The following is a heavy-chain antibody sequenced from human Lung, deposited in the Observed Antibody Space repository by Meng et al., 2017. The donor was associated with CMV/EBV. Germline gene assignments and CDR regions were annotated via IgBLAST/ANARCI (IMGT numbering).Heavy chain of an antibody. Sequence: ASXXVSXKASGYTFTGYYMRWVRQAPGQGLEWMGWINPNSGGTNYAQKFQGRVTMTRDTSISTAYMERSRLRSDDTAVYYCARGVNYDILTGPWGQGTLVTVSS. CDR1: GYTFTGYY. CDR2: INPNSGGT. CDR3: ARGVNYDILTGP. D-gene: IGHD3-9*01. J-gene: IGHJ5*02. V-gene: IGHV1-2*02.